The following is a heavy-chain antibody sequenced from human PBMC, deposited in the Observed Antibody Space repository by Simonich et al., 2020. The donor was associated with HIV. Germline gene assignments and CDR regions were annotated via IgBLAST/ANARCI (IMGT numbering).Heavy chain of an antibody. D-gene: IGHD5-12*01. CDR2: INHRGST. J-gene: IGHJ4*02. CDR1: GGSFSGYY. V-gene: IGHV4-34*01. CDR3: ARRGGYNFDY. Sequence: QVHLQQWGAGLLKPSETLSLTCAVYGGSFSGYYWNWIRQPPGKGLEWIGEINHRGSTDYNPSLKSRVTISVDTSKNQFSLKLSSVTAADTAMYYCARRGGYNFDYWCQGTLVTVSS.